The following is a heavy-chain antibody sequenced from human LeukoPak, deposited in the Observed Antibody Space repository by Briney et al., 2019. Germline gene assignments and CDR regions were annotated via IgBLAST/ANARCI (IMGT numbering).Heavy chain of an antibody. D-gene: IGHD3-9*01. CDR2: ISGSGGST. J-gene: IGHJ4*02. V-gene: IGHV3-23*01. CDR3: AKAAILNGDPSGVYFDY. Sequence: GGSLRLSCAASGFTFSSYAMSWVRQAPGKGLEWVSAISGSGGSTYYADSVKGRFTISRDNSKNTLYLQMNSLRAEDTAVYYCAKAAILNGDPSGVYFDYWGQGTLVTVSS. CDR1: GFTFSSYA.